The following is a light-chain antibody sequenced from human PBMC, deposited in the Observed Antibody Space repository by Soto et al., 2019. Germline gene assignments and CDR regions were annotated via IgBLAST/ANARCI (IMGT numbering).Light chain of an antibody. CDR3: QQYNSYSYT. J-gene: IGKJ2*01. CDR1: QSVSSSY. V-gene: IGKV3-20*01. Sequence: PGERATLSCRASQSVSSSYSAWYQQKPGQAPRLLIYGASSRATGIPDRFSGSGSGTDFTLTISRLEPEDFATYYCQQYNSYSYTFGQGTKVDIK. CDR2: GAS.